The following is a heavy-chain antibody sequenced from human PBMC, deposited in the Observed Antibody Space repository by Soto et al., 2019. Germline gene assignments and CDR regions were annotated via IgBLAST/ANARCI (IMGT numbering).Heavy chain of an antibody. J-gene: IGHJ6*02. V-gene: IGHV3-33*01. CDR1: GFTFSSYG. CDR3: ARDGSQVPAAMFFGYYYYGMDV. Sequence: GGSLRLSCAASGFTFSSYGMHWVRQAPGKGLEWVAVIWYDGSNKYYADSVKGRFTISRDNSKNTLYLQMNSLRAEDTAVYYCARDGSQVPAAMFFGYYYYGMDVWGQGTTVTVSS. D-gene: IGHD2-2*01. CDR2: IWYDGSNK.